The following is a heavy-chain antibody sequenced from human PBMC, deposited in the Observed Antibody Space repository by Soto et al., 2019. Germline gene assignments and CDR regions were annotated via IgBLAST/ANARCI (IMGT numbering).Heavy chain of an antibody. CDR3: AIDQDHRRFGK. CDR1: GVTFLNAW. Sequence: EVQLVESGGDLVKPGASLRLSCAVSGVTFLNAWMSWVRQAPGKGLEWVGRIKSRTDSGTIEYAAPVKGRFTISRDDSKNTLFLQMNSLKTEDTGVYFCAIDQDHRRFGKWSQGTLVTVSS. V-gene: IGHV3-15*01. J-gene: IGHJ4*02. CDR2: IKSRTDSGTI.